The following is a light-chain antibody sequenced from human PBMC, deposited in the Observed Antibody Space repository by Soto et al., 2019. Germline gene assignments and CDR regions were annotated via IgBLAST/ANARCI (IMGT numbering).Light chain of an antibody. CDR2: GAT. V-gene: IGKV1-33*01. J-gene: IGKJ5*01. CDR1: QDIGNS. Sequence: DIQMTQSPSSLSASIGDRVTITCQASQDIGNSLNWYQQLPGKPPKLLIYGATNLEAGVPLRFSGRGSGTHFTFTIASREPEDIATYSCQQYDDLPSITFGQGTRLEIK. CDR3: QQYDDLPSIT.